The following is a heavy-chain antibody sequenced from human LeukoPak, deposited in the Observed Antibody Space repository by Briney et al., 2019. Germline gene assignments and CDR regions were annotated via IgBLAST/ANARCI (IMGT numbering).Heavy chain of an antibody. V-gene: IGHV3-74*01. D-gene: IGHD3-22*01. CDR2: INNDGTST. J-gene: IGHJ3*02. CDR3: ARDVAYYYESSGYYSLGFDI. CDR1: GFTFNKYW. Sequence: GSLRLSCAASGFTFNKYWMHWFRQAPGKGLVWVSRINNDGTSTHLADSVKGRFTISRDNAKNTLYLQMNGLRAEDTAVYYCARDVAYYYESSGYYSLGFDIWGQGTMVTVSS.